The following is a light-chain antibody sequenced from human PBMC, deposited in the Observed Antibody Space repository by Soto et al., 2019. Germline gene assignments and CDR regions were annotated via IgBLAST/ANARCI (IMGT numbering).Light chain of an antibody. CDR3: QQRSDWPLT. CDR1: QSVSSY. CDR2: DAS. Sequence: EIELTQSPATLSLSPGERDTLSCRASQSVSSYLAWYQQKPGQAPRLLIYDASNRATGIPARFSGSGSGTDFTLIIIILVPEDFSVYYCQQRSDWPLTFGQGTRLEIK. V-gene: IGKV3-11*01. J-gene: IGKJ5*01.